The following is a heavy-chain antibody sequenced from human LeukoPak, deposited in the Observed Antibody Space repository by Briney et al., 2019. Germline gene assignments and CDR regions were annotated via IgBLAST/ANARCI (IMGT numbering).Heavy chain of an antibody. V-gene: IGHV3-48*02. Sequence: GGSLRLSCAASGFSFSTYSMNWVRQAPWKGLEWVSYISSSSSPIHYADSVRGRFTISRDNAKNSLYLQMNSLRDEDTAVYYCSRGLVSAFDYWGQGTLVTVSS. CDR2: ISSSSSPI. D-gene: IGHD2-8*01. CDR3: SRGLVSAFDY. J-gene: IGHJ4*02. CDR1: GFSFSTYS.